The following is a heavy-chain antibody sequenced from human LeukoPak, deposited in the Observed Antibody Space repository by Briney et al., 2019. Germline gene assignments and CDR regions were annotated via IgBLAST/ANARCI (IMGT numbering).Heavy chain of an antibody. D-gene: IGHD1-1*01. CDR2: IYWNDDK. J-gene: IGHJ5*02. CDR1: AFSLNTRGVG. CDR3: AHRPTLIPIGNSDGFYP. Sequence: SGPTQVNPTQTPTLTCTFSAFSLNTRGVGVGWIRQPPGKALEFLGLIYWNDDKRYSPSLKSRLTITKDTSKNKVVLTMTNMDSVDTATYYCAHRPTLIPIGNSDGFYPWGQGTLATVSS. V-gene: IGHV2-5*01.